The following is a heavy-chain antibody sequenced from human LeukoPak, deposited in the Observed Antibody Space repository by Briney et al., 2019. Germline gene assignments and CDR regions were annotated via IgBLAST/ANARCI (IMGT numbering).Heavy chain of an antibody. D-gene: IGHD3-22*01. J-gene: IGHJ4*02. CDR3: ARPGSPHYDSSGYSNFDY. CDR1: GGTFSSYA. V-gene: IGHV1-69*05. CDR2: IIPIFGTA. Sequence: SVKVSCKASGGTFSSYAISWVRQAPGQGLEWMGRIIPIFGTANYAQKFQGRVTITTDESTSTAYMELSSLRSEDTAVYYCARPGSPHYDSSGYSNFDYWGRGTLVTVSS.